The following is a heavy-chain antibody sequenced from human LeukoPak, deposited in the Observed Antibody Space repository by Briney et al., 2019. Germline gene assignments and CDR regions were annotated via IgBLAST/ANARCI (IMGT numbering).Heavy chain of an antibody. J-gene: IGHJ4*02. Sequence: PGGSLRLSCAASGFTFDSYTMNWVRQAPGKGLEWVSSISTSGNYIYYADSVRGRFTISRDNAKKSLYLQLNSLRADDTAVYYCAKVFRGQITNAAFDYWGQGTLVTVSS. CDR2: ISTSGNYI. V-gene: IGHV3-21*01. D-gene: IGHD3-3*01. CDR3: AKVFRGQITNAAFDY. CDR1: GFTFDSYT.